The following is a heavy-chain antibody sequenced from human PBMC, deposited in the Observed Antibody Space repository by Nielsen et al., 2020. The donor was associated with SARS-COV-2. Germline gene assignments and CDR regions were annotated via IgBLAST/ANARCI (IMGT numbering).Heavy chain of an antibody. D-gene: IGHD6-19*01. CDR3: ARGYSSGWYYYYGMDV. Sequence: GESLKISCAASGFTFSSYGMHWVRQAPGKGLEWVAVIWYDGSNKYYADSVKGRFTISRDNSKNTLYLQMNSLRAEDTAVYYCARGYSSGWYYYYGMDVWGQGTTVTVSS. CDR2: IWYDGSNK. V-gene: IGHV3-33*01. J-gene: IGHJ6*02. CDR1: GFTFSSYG.